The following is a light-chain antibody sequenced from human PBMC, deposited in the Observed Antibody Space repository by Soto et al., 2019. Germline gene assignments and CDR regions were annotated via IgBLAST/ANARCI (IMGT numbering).Light chain of an antibody. J-gene: IGLJ1*01. CDR1: SSDVGAHNF. CDR2: EVS. V-gene: IGLV2-14*01. CDR3: NSYTSSNTYV. Sequence: QSVLTQPASVSGSPGRAITISCSGSSSDVGAHNFVSWYQHHPGKAPKLMIYEVSNRASGVSNRFSGSKSGNTASLSISGLQAEDEADYYCNSYTSSNTYVFGSGTKVTVL.